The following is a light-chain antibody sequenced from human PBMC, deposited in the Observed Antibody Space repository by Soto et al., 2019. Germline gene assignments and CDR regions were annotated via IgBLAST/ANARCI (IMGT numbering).Light chain of an antibody. V-gene: IGKV1-6*01. Sequence: IQMTQSPSTLSASVGDRVTITCRASQGIKNDLGWYQQKPGKAPKLLIYAASSLQSGVPSRFSGSGSGTDFTLTISSLQPDDFATYYCLQDYTYPLTFGQGTKVDI. J-gene: IGKJ1*01. CDR3: LQDYTYPLT. CDR1: QGIKND. CDR2: AAS.